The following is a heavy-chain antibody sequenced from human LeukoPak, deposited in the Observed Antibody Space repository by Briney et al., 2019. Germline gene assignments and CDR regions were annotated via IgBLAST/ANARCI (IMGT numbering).Heavy chain of an antibody. CDR3: ARDVDTAMPSAYGMDV. CDR2: IYYSGST. CDR1: GGSISSGDYY. V-gene: IGHV4-30-4*01. D-gene: IGHD5-18*01. Sequence: SETLSLTCTVSGGSISSGDYYWSWIRQPPGKGLEWIGYIYYSGSTYYNPSLKSRVTISVDTPKNQFSLKLSSVTAADTAVYYCARDVDTAMPSAYGMDVWGQGTTVTVSS. J-gene: IGHJ6*02.